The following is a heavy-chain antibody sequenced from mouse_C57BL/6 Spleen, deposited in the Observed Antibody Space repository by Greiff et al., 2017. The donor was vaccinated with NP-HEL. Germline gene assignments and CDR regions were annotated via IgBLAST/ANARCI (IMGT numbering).Heavy chain of an antibody. CDR1: GYTFTSYW. D-gene: IGHD2-5*01. V-gene: IGHV1-52*01. J-gene: IGHJ3*01. CDR2: IDPSDSET. Sequence: QVQLQQPGAELVRPGSSVKLSCKASGYTFTSYWMHWVKQRPIQGLEWIGNIDPSDSETHYNQKFKDKATLTVDKSSSTAYMQLSSLTSEDSAVYYCARERDSNFFAYWGQGTLVTVSA. CDR3: ARERDSNFFAY.